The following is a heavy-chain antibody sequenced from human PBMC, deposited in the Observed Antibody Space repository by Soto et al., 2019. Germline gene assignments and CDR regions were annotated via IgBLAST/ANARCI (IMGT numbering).Heavy chain of an antibody. D-gene: IGHD2-15*01. CDR3: ARDRDSYCSGGSCYYFDY. Sequence: QVQLVQSGAEVKKPGASVKVSCKASGYTFTSYGISWVRQAPGQGLEWRGWISAYNGNTNYAQKLQGRVTMNTDTSTSTTYMELRSLRSDDTAVYYCARDRDSYCSGGSCYYFDYWGQGTLVTVSS. V-gene: IGHV1-18*01. CDR2: ISAYNGNT. CDR1: GYTFTSYG. J-gene: IGHJ4*02.